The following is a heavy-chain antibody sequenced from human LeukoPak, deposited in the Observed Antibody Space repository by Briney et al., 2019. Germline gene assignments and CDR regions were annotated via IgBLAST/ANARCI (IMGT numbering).Heavy chain of an antibody. CDR2: ISWNSGSI. CDR3: AKDTEYSSSSGFDY. J-gene: IGHJ4*02. V-gene: IGHV3-9*03. Sequence: PGGSLRLSCAASGFTFSSYGMHWVRQAPGKGLEWVSGISWNSGSIGYADSVKGRFTISRDNAKNSLYLQMNSLRAEDMALYYCAKDTEYSSSSGFDYWGQGTLVTVSS. D-gene: IGHD6-6*01. CDR1: GFTFSSYG.